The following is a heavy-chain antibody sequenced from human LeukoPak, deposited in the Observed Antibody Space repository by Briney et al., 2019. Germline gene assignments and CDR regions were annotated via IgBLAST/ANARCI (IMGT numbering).Heavy chain of an antibody. CDR3: ARYQYDFWSGF. J-gene: IGHJ4*02. CDR1: GFTFSSYS. V-gene: IGHV3-21*01. D-gene: IGHD3-3*01. CDR2: ISSSSSYI. Sequence: GGSLRISCAASGFTFSSYSRNWVGQAPVKWLPWVSSISSSSSYIYYADSVKGRFTISRDNAKNSLYLQMNSLRAEDTAVYYCARYQYDFWSGFWGQGTLVTVSS.